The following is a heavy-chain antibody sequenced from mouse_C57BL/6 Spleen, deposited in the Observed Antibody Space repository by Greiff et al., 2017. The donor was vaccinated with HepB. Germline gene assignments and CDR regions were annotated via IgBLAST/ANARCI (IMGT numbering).Heavy chain of an antibody. CDR3: ARSRISTVEADY. V-gene: IGHV1-80*01. J-gene: IGHJ2*01. CDR1: GYAFSSYW. Sequence: VKLKQSGAELVKPGASVKISCKASGYAFSSYWMNWVKQRPGKGLEWIGQIYLGDGDTNYHGKFKGKATLTADKSYSTAYMQLSSLNAEDSAVYVCARSRISTVEADYWGQGTTLTVSS. D-gene: IGHD1-1*01. CDR2: IYLGDGDT.